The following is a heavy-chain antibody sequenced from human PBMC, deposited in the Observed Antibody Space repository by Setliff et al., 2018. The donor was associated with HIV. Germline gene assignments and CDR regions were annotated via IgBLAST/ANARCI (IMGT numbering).Heavy chain of an antibody. CDR2: INPSSGGT. CDR3: ARDGRYCSGGSCFTNRASYYYYYMDV. J-gene: IGHJ6*03. D-gene: IGHD2-15*01. V-gene: IGHV1-2*02. CDR1: GNTFNSFY. Sequence: ASVKVSCKASGNTFNSFYLHWVRQAPGQGLEWMGWINPSSGGTNYAQKFQGRVTMTRDTSISTAYMELSRLTSDDTAVYYCARDGRYCSGGSCFTNRASYYYYYMDVWGKGTTVTVSS.